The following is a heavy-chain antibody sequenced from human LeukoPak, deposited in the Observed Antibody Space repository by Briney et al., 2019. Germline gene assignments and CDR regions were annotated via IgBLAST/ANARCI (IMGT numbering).Heavy chain of an antibody. CDR2: ISAYNGNT. D-gene: IGHD2-21*02. J-gene: IGHJ4*02. CDR3: ARDGCGGDCSPPEDY. V-gene: IGHV1-18*01. CDR1: GYTFTSYG. Sequence: ASVKVSCKASGYTFTSYGISWVRQAPGQGLEWMGWISAYNGNTNYAQKLQGRVTMTTDTSTSTAYMELRSLRSDDTAVYYCARDGCGGDCSPPEDYWGQGTLVTVSS.